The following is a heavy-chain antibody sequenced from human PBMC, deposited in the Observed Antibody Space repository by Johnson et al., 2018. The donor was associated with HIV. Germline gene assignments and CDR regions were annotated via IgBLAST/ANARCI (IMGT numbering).Heavy chain of an antibody. CDR2: IDTDGSST. V-gene: IGHV3-74*01. CDR1: GFTFSSYW. Sequence: VQLVESGGGLVQPGGSLRLSCAASGFTFSSYWMHWVRQAPGKGLVWVSRIDTDGSSTSYADHVKGRFPISRDNAKNTLYLQMNSLRAEDTAVYYCAKGIPKYDSRGYDAFDLWGQGTMVTVST. J-gene: IGHJ3*01. CDR3: AKGIPKYDSRGYDAFDL. D-gene: IGHD3-22*01.